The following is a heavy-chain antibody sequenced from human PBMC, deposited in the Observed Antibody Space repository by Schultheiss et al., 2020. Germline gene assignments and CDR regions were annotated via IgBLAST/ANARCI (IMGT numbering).Heavy chain of an antibody. V-gene: IGHV4-39*01. Sequence: SETLSLTCTVSGGSISRSGYYWGWLRQPPGKGLGWIGSIYYSGSTYYNPSPKSRVTISVDTSKNQFSLKLSSVTAADTAVYYCARHGRRNGNDGGYWGQGTLVTVSS. CDR2: IYYSGST. J-gene: IGHJ4*02. D-gene: IGHD1-1*01. CDR1: GGSISRSGYY. CDR3: ARHGRRNGNDGGY.